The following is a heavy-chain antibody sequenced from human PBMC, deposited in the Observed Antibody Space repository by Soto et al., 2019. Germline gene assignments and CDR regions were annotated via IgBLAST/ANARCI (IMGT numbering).Heavy chain of an antibody. CDR3: ATHPQSTDIAAGTSY. J-gene: IGHJ4*02. CDR2: IWYDGSNK. CDR1: GFTFSSYG. V-gene: IGHV3-33*01. D-gene: IGHD6-13*01. Sequence: GGSLRLSCAASGFTFSSYGMHWFRQAPGKGLEWVAVIWYDGSNKYYADSVKGRFTISRDNSKNTLYLQMNSLRAEDTAVYYCATHPQSTDIAAGTSYWGQGTLVTVSS.